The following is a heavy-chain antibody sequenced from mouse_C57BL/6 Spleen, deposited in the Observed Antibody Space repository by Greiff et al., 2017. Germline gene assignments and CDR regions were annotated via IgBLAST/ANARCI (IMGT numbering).Heavy chain of an antibody. CDR1: GYAFSSSW. J-gene: IGHJ2*02. D-gene: IGHD2-4*01. V-gene: IGHV1-82*01. CDR3: AREGTYDYDGFDY. Sequence: VQLQQSGPELVKPGASVKISCKASGYAFSSSWMNWVKQRPGKGLEWIGRIYPGDGDTNYNGKFKGKATLTADKSSRTAYMQLSSLTSEDSAVYFCAREGTYDYDGFDYWGQGTSLTVSS. CDR2: IYPGDGDT.